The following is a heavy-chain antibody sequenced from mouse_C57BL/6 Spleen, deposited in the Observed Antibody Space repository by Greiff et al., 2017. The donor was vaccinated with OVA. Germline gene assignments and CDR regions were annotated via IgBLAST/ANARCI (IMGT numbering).Heavy chain of an antibody. CDR2: IYPGGGYT. CDR1: GYTFTNYW. Sequence: VQLQQSGAELVRPGTSVKMSCKASGYTFTNYWIGWAKQRPGHGLEWIGDIYPGGGYTNYNEKFKSKATLTADKSSSTTYMQFSSLTSEDSAIYYCARSRSYYYSSDYAIDYWGQGTSVTVSS. V-gene: IGHV1-63*01. D-gene: IGHD2-5*01. J-gene: IGHJ4*01. CDR3: ARSRSYYYSSDYAIDY.